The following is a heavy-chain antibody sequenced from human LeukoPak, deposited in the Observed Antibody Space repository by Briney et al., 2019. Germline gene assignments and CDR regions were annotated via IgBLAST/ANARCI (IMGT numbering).Heavy chain of an antibody. CDR3: ARDGGWYFDY. Sequence: GGSLRLSYAASGFTFSSYAMHWVRQAPGKGLEWVAVISYDGSNKYYADSVKGRFTISRDNSKNTLYLQMNSLRAEDTAVYYCARDGGWYFDYWGQGTLVTVSS. V-gene: IGHV3-30*04. D-gene: IGHD6-19*01. CDR2: ISYDGSNK. J-gene: IGHJ4*02. CDR1: GFTFSSYA.